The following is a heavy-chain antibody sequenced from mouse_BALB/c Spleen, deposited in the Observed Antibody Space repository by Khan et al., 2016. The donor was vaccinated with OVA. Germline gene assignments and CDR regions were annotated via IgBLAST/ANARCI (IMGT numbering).Heavy chain of an antibody. V-gene: IGHV1-9*01. CDR2: ILPGSGSI. CDR1: GYTFSSYW. CDR3: ARSRLWFAY. Sequence: QVQLQQSGAELMKPGASVKISCKATGYTFSSYWIEWIKKRPGHGLEWIGEILPGSGSINYNEKFKGKATFTADTSSNTAYMQLRSLTSEDSAVYYCARSRLWFAYWGQGTLVTVSA. J-gene: IGHJ3*01.